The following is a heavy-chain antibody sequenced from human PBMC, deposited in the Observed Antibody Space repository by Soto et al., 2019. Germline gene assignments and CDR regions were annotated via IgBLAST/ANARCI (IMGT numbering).Heavy chain of an antibody. D-gene: IGHD3-10*01. CDR3: ARGKRITMVRGVIPNWFDP. V-gene: IGHV4-34*01. J-gene: IGHJ5*02. CDR1: GGSFSGYY. CDR2: INHSGST. Sequence: SETLSLTCAVYGGSFSGYYWSWIRQPPGKGLEWIGEINHSGSTNYNPSLKSRVTISVDTSKNQFSLKLSSVTAADTAVYYCARGKRITMVRGVIPNWFDPWGQGTLVTVS.